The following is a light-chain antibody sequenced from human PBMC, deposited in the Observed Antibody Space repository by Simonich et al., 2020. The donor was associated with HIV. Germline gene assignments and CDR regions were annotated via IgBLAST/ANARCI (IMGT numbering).Light chain of an antibody. J-gene: IGKJ1*01. CDR3: QQYYSTPRT. CDR1: QGINSW. CDR2: TAS. V-gene: IGKV1-12*01. Sequence: DIQMTQSPSSVSASVGDRVTITCRASQGINSWLAWYQQRPGKAPKLLIYTASTLQSGVPSRFSGSGSGTDFTLTISSLQPEDFATYYCQQYYSTPRTFGQGTKVEIK.